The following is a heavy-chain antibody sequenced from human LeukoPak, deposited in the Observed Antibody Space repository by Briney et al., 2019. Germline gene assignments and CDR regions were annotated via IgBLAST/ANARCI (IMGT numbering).Heavy chain of an antibody. J-gene: IGHJ4*02. V-gene: IGHV1-18*01. CDR2: ISAYNGNT. CDR1: GYTFTSYG. D-gene: IGHD3-22*01. CDR3: AGERRYYDSSGYPDY. Sequence: ASVKVSCKASGYTFTSYGISWVRQAPGQGLEWMGRISAYNGNTNYAQKLQGRVTMTTDTSTSTAYMELRSLRSDDTAVYYCAGERRYYDSSGYPDYWGQGTLVTVSS.